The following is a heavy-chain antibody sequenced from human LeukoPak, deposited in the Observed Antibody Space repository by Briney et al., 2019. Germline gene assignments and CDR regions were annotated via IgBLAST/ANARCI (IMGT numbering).Heavy chain of an antibody. V-gene: IGHV4-59*01. Sequence: SETLSLTCTVSGGSISIDYYWGWIRQTPGKGPGLEWIGYIFYSGNTNYNASLKSRVTISVDRSKNQFSLKLSSVTAADTAVYYCARRTYDHLYYYGMDVWGQGTTVTVSS. J-gene: IGHJ6*02. CDR1: GGSISIDYY. CDR3: ARRTYDHLYYYGMDV. D-gene: IGHD3-3*01. CDR2: IFYSGNT.